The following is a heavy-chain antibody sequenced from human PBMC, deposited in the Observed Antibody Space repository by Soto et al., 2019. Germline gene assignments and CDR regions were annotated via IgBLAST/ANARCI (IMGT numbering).Heavy chain of an antibody. J-gene: IGHJ4*02. CDR3: ASPAPLGRSSNWFYFDY. Sequence: GGSLRLSCEASGFSFSTYTVYWVRQAPGKGLEWVAVISYDGSNKYYADSVKGRFTISRDNSKNTLFLQMNSLIPEDTAVYYCASPAPLGRSSNWFYFDYWGQGTLVTVSS. V-gene: IGHV3-30-3*01. CDR2: ISYDGSNK. D-gene: IGHD6-13*01. CDR1: GFSFSTYT.